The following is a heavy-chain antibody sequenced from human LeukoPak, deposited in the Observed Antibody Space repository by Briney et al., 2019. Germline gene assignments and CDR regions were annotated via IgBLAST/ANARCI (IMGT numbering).Heavy chain of an antibody. D-gene: IGHD6-19*01. Sequence: GGSLRLSCAASEFTFSSYGMSWVRQAPGKGLEWVSVIYSGGSTYYADSVKGRFTISRDNSKNTLYLQMNSLRAEDTAVYYCARDQAVAGKDYWGQGTLVTVSS. CDR2: IYSGGST. V-gene: IGHV3-66*01. J-gene: IGHJ4*02. CDR3: ARDQAVAGKDY. CDR1: EFTFSSYG.